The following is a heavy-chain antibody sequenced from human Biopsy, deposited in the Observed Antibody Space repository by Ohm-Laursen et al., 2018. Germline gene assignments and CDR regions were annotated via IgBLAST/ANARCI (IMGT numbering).Heavy chain of an antibody. V-gene: IGHV4-34*01. Sequence: PSETLSLTCAVFGESFNGYYWSWIRQTPGKGLEWIGEINHSGRTNSNPSLKSRVTISVDTSKNQFSLKVRSLTAADTSVYYCVRGVDYYDPYHYYGMDVWGQGTTVTVSS. D-gene: IGHD3-22*01. CDR1: GESFNGYY. CDR3: VRGVDYYDPYHYYGMDV. J-gene: IGHJ6*02. CDR2: INHSGRT.